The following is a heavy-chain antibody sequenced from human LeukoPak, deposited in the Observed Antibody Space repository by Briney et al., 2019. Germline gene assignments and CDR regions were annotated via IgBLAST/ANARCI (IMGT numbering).Heavy chain of an antibody. V-gene: IGHV1-8*01. CDR3: ARGLSAWFGELWYYYYYYMDV. J-gene: IGHJ6*03. CDR2: MNPNSGNT. Sequence: ASVKVSCKASGYNFTSYDINWVRQATGQGLEWMGWMNPNSGNTGYAQKFQGRVTMTRNTSISTAYMELSSLRSEDTAVYYCARGLSAWFGELWYYYYYYMDVWGKGTTVTISS. CDR1: GYNFTSYD. D-gene: IGHD3-10*01.